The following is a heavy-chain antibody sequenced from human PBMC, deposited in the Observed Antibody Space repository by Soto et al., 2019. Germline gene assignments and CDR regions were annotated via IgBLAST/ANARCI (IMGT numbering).Heavy chain of an antibody. CDR3: AADPGPGEYAFDI. CDR1: GFTFTSSA. V-gene: IGHV1-58*01. CDR2: IVVGSGNT. Sequence: SVKVSCKASGFTFTSSAVQWVRQARGQRLEWIGWIVVGSGNTNYAQKFQERVTITRDMSTSTAYMELSSLRSEDTAVYYCAADPGPGEYAFDIWGQGTMVTVSS. D-gene: IGHD3-16*01. J-gene: IGHJ3*02.